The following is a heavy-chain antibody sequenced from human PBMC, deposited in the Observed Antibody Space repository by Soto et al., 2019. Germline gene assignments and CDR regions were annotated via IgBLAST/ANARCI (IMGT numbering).Heavy chain of an antibody. CDR1: GDSITSGGYY. D-gene: IGHD5-18*01. J-gene: IGHJ4*02. CDR2: IYYNGGT. Sequence: SETLSLTCTVSGDSITSGGYYWSWIRQHPGKGLEWIGYIYYNGGTYYNPSLKSRLTLSVDASRNQFSLKLNSVTAADTAVYYGARAASRYRPFDSWGQGTLVAVSS. CDR3: ARAASRYRPFDS. V-gene: IGHV4-31*03.